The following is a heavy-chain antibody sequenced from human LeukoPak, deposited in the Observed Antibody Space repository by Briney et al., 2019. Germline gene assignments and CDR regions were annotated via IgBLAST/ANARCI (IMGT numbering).Heavy chain of an antibody. J-gene: IGHJ3*02. V-gene: IGHV3-74*01. CDR1: GFTFSSYW. D-gene: IGHD1-26*01. CDR2: INTDGSST. CDR3: AGGGAWELRVPDAFDI. Sequence: QPGGSLRLSCAASGFTFSSYWMHWVRQAPGKGLVWVSRINTDGSSTSYADSVKGRFTISRDNAKNSLYLQMNSLRAEDTAVYYCAGGGAWELRVPDAFDIWGQGTMVTVPS.